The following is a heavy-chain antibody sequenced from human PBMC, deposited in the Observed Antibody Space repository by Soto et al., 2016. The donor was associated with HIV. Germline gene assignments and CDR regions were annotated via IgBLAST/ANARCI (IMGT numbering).Heavy chain of an antibody. V-gene: IGHV3-23*01. CDR3: ARARYCSGGSCYLDY. CDR2: ICGSGGSI. CDR1: GFTFDSYT. Sequence: DVELLESGGTLVQPGGSLRLSCEASGFTFDSYTMNWVRQAPGKGLEWVSGICGSGGSIYYGDSVTGRFTISRDNSKNTLYLQMNSLGAEDTAVYYCARARYCSGGSCYLDYWGQGTLVAVSS. D-gene: IGHD2-15*01. J-gene: IGHJ4*02.